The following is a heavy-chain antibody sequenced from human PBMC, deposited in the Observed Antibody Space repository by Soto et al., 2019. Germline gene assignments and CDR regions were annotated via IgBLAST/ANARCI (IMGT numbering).Heavy chain of an antibody. J-gene: IGHJ5*02. CDR2: ISYDGSNK. V-gene: IGHV3-30-3*01. CDR1: GFTFSSYA. Sequence: LRLSCAASGFTFSSYAMHWVRQAPGKGLEWVAVISYDGSNKYYADSVKGRFTISRDNSKNTLYLQMNSLRAEDTAVYYCARDAYDSSGYYYTHWFDPWGQGTLVTVSS. CDR3: ARDAYDSSGYYYTHWFDP. D-gene: IGHD3-22*01.